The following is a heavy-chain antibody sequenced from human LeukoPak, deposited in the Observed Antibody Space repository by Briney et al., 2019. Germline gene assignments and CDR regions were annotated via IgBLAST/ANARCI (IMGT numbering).Heavy chain of an antibody. V-gene: IGHV4-59*08. CDR1: GGSISSYY. CDR2: MYFSGST. Sequence: SETLSLTCTVSGGSISSYYWSWIRQPPGKGLEWIVHMYFSGSTNYNPSLKSRVTMSMDTSKNQVSLRLSSMTAADMAVYYCARQPYTVGAYYFDYWGPGTLVSVSS. D-gene: IGHD2-21*01. J-gene: IGHJ4*02. CDR3: ARQPYTVGAYYFDY.